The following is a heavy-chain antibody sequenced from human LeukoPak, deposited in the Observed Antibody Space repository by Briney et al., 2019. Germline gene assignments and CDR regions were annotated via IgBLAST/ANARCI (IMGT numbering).Heavy chain of an antibody. D-gene: IGHD2-2*01. Sequence: SETLSLTCTASGGSMSSSSYYWGWIRQHPGKGLEWIGYIYYSGSTYYNPSLKSRVTISVDTSKNQFSLKLSSVTAADTAVYYCARGVVVVPAATYYGMDVWGQGTTVTVSS. J-gene: IGHJ6*02. CDR3: ARGVVVVPAATYYGMDV. CDR1: GGSMSSSSYY. V-gene: IGHV4-31*03. CDR2: IYYSGST.